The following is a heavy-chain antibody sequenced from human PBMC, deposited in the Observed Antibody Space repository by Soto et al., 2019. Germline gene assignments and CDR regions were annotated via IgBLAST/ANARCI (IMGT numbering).Heavy chain of an antibody. CDR2: INPSSDAT. J-gene: IGHJ4*02. D-gene: IGHD2-15*01. Sequence: ASVKVSCEACGDSFIDYFIHWVRQAPGQGLEWMGCINPSSDATDYSQKFRGRVTMARDTSIGTASMELSRLRSDDNAVYYCVRGLRWRDLDYWGQGTPVTVSS. V-gene: IGHV1-2*02. CDR3: VRGLRWRDLDY. CDR1: GDSFIDYF.